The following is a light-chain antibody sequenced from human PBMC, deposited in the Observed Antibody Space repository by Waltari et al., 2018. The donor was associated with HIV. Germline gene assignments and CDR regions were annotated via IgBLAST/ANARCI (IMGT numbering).Light chain of an antibody. CDR1: SRDDGCNNS. Sequence: QSALTQPASVSGSPGQAITIACTGTSRDDGCNNSVSWYQPHPGKAPKLMIDEGSKRPSGVANRFVGSKSGNTASLTIAGLHAEDEADYYCCSYAGSSTSWVFGGGTKLTVL. J-gene: IGLJ3*02. V-gene: IGLV2-23*01. CDR3: CSYAGSSTSWV. CDR2: EGS.